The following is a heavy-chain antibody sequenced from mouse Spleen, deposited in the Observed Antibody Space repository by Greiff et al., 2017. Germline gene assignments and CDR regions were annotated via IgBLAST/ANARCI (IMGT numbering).Heavy chain of an antibody. CDR3: AKRWEALDY. J-gene: IGHJ4*01. CDR1: GYTFTSYW. V-gene: IGHV1-55*01. Sequence: QVQLQQPGAELVRPGASVKMSCKASGYTFTSYWITWVKQRPGQGLEWIGDIYPGSGSTNYNEKFKSKATLTVDTSSSTAYLQLHSLTSEDSAVYYCAKRWEALDYWGQGTSVTVSS. CDR2: IYPGSGST. D-gene: IGHD1-1*02.